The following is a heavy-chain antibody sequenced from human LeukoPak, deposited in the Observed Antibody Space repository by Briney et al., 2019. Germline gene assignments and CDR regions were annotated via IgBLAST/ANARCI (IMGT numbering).Heavy chain of an antibody. CDR2: IGSSSTSI. J-gene: IGHJ3*02. CDR1: EFTFSSYS. V-gene: IGHV3-21*01. D-gene: IGHD2-15*01. CDR3: AREHSEAFDI. Sequence: GGPLRLSCAASEFTFSSYSINWVRQAPGKGLEWVSSIGSSSTSIYYAGSVKGRFTISRDNAKNSLYLQMNSLRAEDSAVYYCAREHSEAFDIWGQGTMVTVSS.